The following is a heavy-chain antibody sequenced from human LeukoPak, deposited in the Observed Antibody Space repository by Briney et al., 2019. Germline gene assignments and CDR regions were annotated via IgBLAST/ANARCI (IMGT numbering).Heavy chain of an antibody. CDR3: ARDDDSSGYYHYYFDY. V-gene: IGHV1-69*05. CDR2: IIPIFGTA. Sequence: SVKVSCKASGGTFSSYTISWVRQAPGQGLEWTGRIIPIFGTANYAQKFQGRVTITTDESTSTAYMELSSLRSEDTAVYYCARDDDSSGYYHYYFDYWGQGTLVTVSS. D-gene: IGHD3-22*01. J-gene: IGHJ4*02. CDR1: GGTFSSYT.